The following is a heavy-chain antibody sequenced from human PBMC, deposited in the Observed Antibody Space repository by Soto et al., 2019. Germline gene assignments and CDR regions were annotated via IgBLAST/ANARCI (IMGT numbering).Heavy chain of an antibody. CDR3: ARLHRYCSGGSCYVVDY. CDR1: GGSISGYY. J-gene: IGHJ4*02. V-gene: IGHV4-59*08. CDR2: VYYTGAT. D-gene: IGHD2-15*01. Sequence: QVQLQESGPGLVKPSETLSLTCTVSGGSISGYYWSWVRQPPAKGLEWIGYVYYTGATNYNPSLNSRDPMSLDTSKNQFSLRLSSMTAADTAVYYCARLHRYCSGGSCYVVDYWGQGTLVTVSS.